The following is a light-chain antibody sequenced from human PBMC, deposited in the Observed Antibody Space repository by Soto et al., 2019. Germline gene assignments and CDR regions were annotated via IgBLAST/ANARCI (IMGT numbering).Light chain of an antibody. CDR2: GAS. V-gene: IGKV3-20*01. CDR1: QSVSNNY. Sequence: EIVLSQSPGTLSLSQGEGATLSCRASQSVSNNYLAWYQQKPGQAPRLLIYGASNRATGIPDRFSGSGSGTDFTLTISRLEPEDFAVYYCQQYGRSGTFGQGTNVDIK. CDR3: QQYGRSGT. J-gene: IGKJ1*01.